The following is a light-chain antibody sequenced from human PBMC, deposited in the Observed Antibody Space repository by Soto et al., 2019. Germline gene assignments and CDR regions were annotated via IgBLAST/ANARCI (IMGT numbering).Light chain of an antibody. CDR1: QSVSSN. J-gene: IGKJ5*01. Sequence: EIVMTQSPATLSVSPGERATLSCRASQSVSSNLAWYQQKPGQAPRLLIYGASTKATGIPARFSGSRSGTEFTLTIGSLQSEDFAVYYCQQYSNWPPTFGQGTRLEIK. CDR3: QQYSNWPPT. CDR2: GAS. V-gene: IGKV3-15*01.